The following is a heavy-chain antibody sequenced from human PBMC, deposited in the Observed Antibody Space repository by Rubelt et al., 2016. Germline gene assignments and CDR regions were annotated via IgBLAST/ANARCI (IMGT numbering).Heavy chain of an antibody. Sequence: LRLSCAASGFTFSTYSMNWVRQAPGKGLVWVSRINGDGSSTSYADSVEGRFTISRDNAKNSLYLQMNSLRAEDTAVYYCARPNSGNYYTGAFDIWGQGTMVTVSS. CDR1: GFTFSTYS. CDR2: INGDGSST. V-gene: IGHV3-74*01. J-gene: IGHJ3*02. CDR3: ARPNSGNYYTGAFDI. D-gene: IGHD1-26*01.